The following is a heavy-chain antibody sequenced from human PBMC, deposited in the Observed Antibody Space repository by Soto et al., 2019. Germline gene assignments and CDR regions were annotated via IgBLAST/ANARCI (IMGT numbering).Heavy chain of an antibody. CDR2: MYYSGST. V-gene: IGHV4-59*08. Sequence: SETLSLTCAVSSGSISSSDWWSWIRQPPGKGLEWIGYMYYSGSTSYNPSLNSRVTLSVDTSKNQFFLKLSFVTAADTAVYYCARHRALNWFDPWGQGTLVTVSS. CDR3: ARHRALNWFDP. CDR1: SGSISSSDW. J-gene: IGHJ5*02.